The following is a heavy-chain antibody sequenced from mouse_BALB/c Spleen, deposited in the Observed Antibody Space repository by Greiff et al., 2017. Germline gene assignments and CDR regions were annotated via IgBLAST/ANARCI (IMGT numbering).Heavy chain of an antibody. Sequence: EVQLQQSGAELVRSGASVKLSCTASGFNIKDYYMHWVKQRPEQGLEWIGWIDPENGDTEYAPKFQGKATMTADTSSNTAYLQLSSLTSEDTAVYYCKGYYGSSGYWGQGTTLTVSS. D-gene: IGHD1-1*01. CDR2: IDPENGDT. V-gene: IGHV14-4*02. CDR3: KGYYGSSGY. J-gene: IGHJ2*01. CDR1: GFNIKDYY.